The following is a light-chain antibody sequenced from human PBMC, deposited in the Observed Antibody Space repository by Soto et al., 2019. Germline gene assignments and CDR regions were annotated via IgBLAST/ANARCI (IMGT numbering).Light chain of an antibody. V-gene: IGKV3-15*01. CDR3: QQYFEWPPMT. J-gene: IGKJ1*01. CDR1: ETVATN. CDR2: GAS. Sequence: VMTQSPATLSVSPGERATLSCWASETVATNLAWYQQKPGQAPRLLISGASTRAAGISDRFCGSGSGTEVTLTIISLRAEDASIYYCQQYFEWPPMTFGQGTKVEI.